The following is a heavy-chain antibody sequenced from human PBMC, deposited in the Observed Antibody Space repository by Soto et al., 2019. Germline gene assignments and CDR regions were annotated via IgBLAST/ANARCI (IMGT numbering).Heavy chain of an antibody. D-gene: IGHD4-17*01. CDR3: ARDSYAPHV. J-gene: IGHJ6*02. V-gene: IGHV3-74*03. CDR2: INIDGSGT. Sequence: PGGALSLHCAASGLNLSNYWMNWVRQATGKGMVWVSRINIDGSGTTYADSVKGRFTISRDNAKNTVFLEMKNLRAEDTAVYYCARDSYAPHVWRQGTTVIVYS. CDR1: GLNLSNYW.